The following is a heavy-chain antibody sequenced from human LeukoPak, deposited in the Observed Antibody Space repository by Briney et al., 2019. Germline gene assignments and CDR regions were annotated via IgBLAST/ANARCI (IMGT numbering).Heavy chain of an antibody. D-gene: IGHD1-26*01. CDR3: AKDYYGGVYTGPSGI. CDR1: GFTFSSYS. V-gene: IGHV3-21*04. Sequence: GGSLRLSCAASGFTFSSYSMNWVRQAPGKGLEWVSSISSSSSYIYYADSVKGRFTISRDNAKNSLYLQMNSLRAEDTAVYYCAKDYYGGVYTGPSGIWGQGTMVTVSS. CDR2: ISSSSSYI. J-gene: IGHJ3*02.